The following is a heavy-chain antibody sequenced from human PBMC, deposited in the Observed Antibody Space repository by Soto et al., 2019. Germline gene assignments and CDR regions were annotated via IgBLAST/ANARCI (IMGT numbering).Heavy chain of an antibody. CDR1: GYTFTGYY. D-gene: IGHD3-3*01. V-gene: IGHV1-69*13. J-gene: IGHJ4*02. CDR2: IIPIFGTA. Sequence: ASVKVSCKASGYTFTGYYMRWVRQAPGQGLEWMGGIIPIFGTANYAQKFQGRVTITADESTSTAYMELSSLRSEDTAVYYCARTYDFWSGYHDYWGQGTLVTVSS. CDR3: ARTYDFWSGYHDY.